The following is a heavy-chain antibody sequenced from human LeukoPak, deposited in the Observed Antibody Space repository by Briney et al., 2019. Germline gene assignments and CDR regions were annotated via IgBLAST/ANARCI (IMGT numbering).Heavy chain of an antibody. CDR2: IYPGDSDT. CDR1: GYTFTTYW. V-gene: IGHV5-51*01. Sequence: GESLKISCKGSGYTFTTYWIAWVRQMPGKGLEWMGIIYPGDSDTRYSPSFQGQVTISADKSISSAYLQWSVLKVSDTARYFGARQVREDASDSPLDDWGQGTLVTVSS. D-gene: IGHD2-21*02. J-gene: IGHJ4*01. CDR3: ARQVREDASDSPLDD.